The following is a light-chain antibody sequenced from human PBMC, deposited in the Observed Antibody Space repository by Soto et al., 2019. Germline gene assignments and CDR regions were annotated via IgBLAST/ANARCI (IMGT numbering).Light chain of an antibody. J-gene: IGLJ2*01. Sequence: QSVLTQPPSASGTPGQRVTISCSGSSSNIGSNTVNWYQQLPGTAPKLLIYSYNQRPSGVPDRFSGSRSGTSASLAISGLQSEDEADYYCAVWDDSLNGVVFGGGTSSPS. V-gene: IGLV1-44*01. CDR3: AVWDDSLNGVV. CDR2: SYN. CDR1: SSNIGSNT.